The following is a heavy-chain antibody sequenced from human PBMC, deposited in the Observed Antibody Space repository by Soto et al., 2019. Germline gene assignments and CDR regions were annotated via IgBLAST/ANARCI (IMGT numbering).Heavy chain of an antibody. J-gene: IGHJ4*02. CDR2: ISYDGSNK. D-gene: IGHD5-18*01. CDR1: GFTFSSYG. CDR3: AKVRGYSYGKTYDY. Sequence: GGSLRLSCAASGFTFSSYGMHWVRQAPGKGLEWVAVISYDGSNKYYADSVKGRFTISRDNSKNTLYLQMNSLRAEDTAVYYCAKVRGYSYGKTYDYWGQGTLVTVSS. V-gene: IGHV3-30*18.